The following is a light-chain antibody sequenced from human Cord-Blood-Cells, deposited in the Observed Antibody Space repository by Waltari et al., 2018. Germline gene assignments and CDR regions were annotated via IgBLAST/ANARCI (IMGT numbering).Light chain of an antibody. J-gene: IGLJ2*01. V-gene: IGLV1-40*01. Sequence: QSVLTQPPSVSGAPGQRVTISSTGSSSNIGAGYDVHWYQQLPGTAPKLLIYGNSNRPSGVPDRFSGSKSGTSASLAITGLQAEDEADYYCQSYDSSLREVFGGGTKLTVL. CDR3: QSYDSSLREV. CDR1: SSNIGAGYD. CDR2: GNS.